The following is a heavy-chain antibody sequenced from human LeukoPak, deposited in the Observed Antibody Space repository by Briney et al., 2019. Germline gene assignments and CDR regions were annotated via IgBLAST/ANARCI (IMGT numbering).Heavy chain of an antibody. J-gene: IGHJ4*02. CDR3: ARGSLDCSGGSCYPIVDY. CDR1: GGSFSGYY. CDR2: INHSGST. Sequence: SETLSPTCAVYGGSFSGYYWSWIRQPPGKGLEWIGEINHSGSTNYNPSLKSRVTISVDTSKNQFSLKLSSVTAADTAAYYCARGSLDCSGGSCYPIVDYWGQGTLVTVSS. V-gene: IGHV4-34*01. D-gene: IGHD2-15*01.